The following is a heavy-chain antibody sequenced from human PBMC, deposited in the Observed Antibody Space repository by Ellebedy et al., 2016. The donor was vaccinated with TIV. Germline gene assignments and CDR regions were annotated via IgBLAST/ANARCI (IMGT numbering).Heavy chain of an antibody. D-gene: IGHD2-2*01. J-gene: IGHJ5*02. Sequence: PGGSLRLSCTASGFTFGDYAMSWFRQAPGKGLEWVGFIRSKAYGGTTEYAASVKGRFTISRDDSKSIAYLQMNSLKTEDTAVYYCTRGLGYCSSTSCRYNWFDPWGQGTLVTVSS. CDR3: TRGLGYCSSTSCRYNWFDP. V-gene: IGHV3-49*03. CDR1: GFTFGDYA. CDR2: IRSKAYGGTT.